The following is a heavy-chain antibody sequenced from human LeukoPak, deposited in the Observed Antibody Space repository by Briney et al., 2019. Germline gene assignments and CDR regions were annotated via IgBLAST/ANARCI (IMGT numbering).Heavy chain of an antibody. CDR3: ARDIVVVPAAMFALDY. Sequence: SETLSLTCTVSGGSISSGGYYWSWIRQPPGKGLEWIGYIYHSGSTYYNPSLKSRVTISVDTSKNQFSLKLSSVTAADTAVYYCARDIVVVPAAMFALDYWGQGTLVTVSS. V-gene: IGHV4-30-2*05. CDR2: IYHSGST. J-gene: IGHJ4*02. D-gene: IGHD2-2*01. CDR1: GGSISSGGYY.